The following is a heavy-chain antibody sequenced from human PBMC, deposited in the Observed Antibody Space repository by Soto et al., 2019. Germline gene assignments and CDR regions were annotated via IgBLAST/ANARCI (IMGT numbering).Heavy chain of an antibody. Sequence: QVQLVQSGSEVKKPGSSVKVSCKASGGTFSSYAISWVRQPPGQGLEWMGWIIPSFGTANYAQKFQGRVTITADESTSTAYMSLGSLRSEDTALYYCASSVAKYYNYGIDVWGQGTTVTVAS. J-gene: IGHJ6*02. CDR2: IIPSFGTA. CDR1: GGTFSSYA. CDR3: ASSVAKYYNYGIDV. V-gene: IGHV1-69*12. D-gene: IGHD5-12*01.